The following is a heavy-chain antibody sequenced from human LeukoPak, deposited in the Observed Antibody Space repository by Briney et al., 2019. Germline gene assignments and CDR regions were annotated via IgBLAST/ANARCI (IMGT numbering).Heavy chain of an antibody. CDR1: GYTFSNYD. V-gene: IGHV1-8*01. CDR3: ARVDITPTGIKINFDY. D-gene: IGHD6-13*01. J-gene: IGHJ4*02. CDR2: MNPNSGDT. Sequence: ASVKVSCKASGYTFSNYDINWVRQATGQGLEWMGWMNPNSGDTGYAQKFQGRVTMTRNTSISTAYMELSSLRSEDTAVYYCARVDITPTGIKINFDYWGQGILATVSA.